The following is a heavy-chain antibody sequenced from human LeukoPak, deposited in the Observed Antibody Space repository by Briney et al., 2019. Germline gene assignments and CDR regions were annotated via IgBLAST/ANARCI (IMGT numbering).Heavy chain of an antibody. CDR1: GGSISSGSYY. D-gene: IGHD3-3*01. Sequence: SETLSLNCTVSGGSISSGSYYWSWIRQPAGKGLEWIGRIYTSGSTNYIPSLKSRVTISVDTSKNQFSLKLSSVTASDTAVYYCARTPYYDFWSGPYYYYYYMDVWGKGTTVTVSS. V-gene: IGHV4-61*02. J-gene: IGHJ6*03. CDR3: ARTPYYDFWSGPYYYYYYMDV. CDR2: IYTSGST.